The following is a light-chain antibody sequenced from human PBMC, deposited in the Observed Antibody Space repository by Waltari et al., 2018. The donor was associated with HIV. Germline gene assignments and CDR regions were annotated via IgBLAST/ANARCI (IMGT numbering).Light chain of an antibody. V-gene: IGLV3-21*02. J-gene: IGLJ3*02. CDR2: DDG. Sequence: SYVLTQPPSVSVAPGQTARITCGGNNIGSKSVHWYQQKPGQAPVLVVYDDGDRPSGIPGRFSGSNSGNTATLTISRVEAGDEADYYCQVWDSSSDHRVFGGGTKLTVL. CDR1: NIGSKS. CDR3: QVWDSSSDHRV.